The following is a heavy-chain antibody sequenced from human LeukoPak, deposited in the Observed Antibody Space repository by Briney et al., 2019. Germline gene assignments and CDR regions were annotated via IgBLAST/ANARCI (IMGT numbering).Heavy chain of an antibody. CDR1: GFTFSSYS. J-gene: IGHJ4*02. D-gene: IGHD6-19*01. CDR2: ISGSGGQK. V-gene: IGHV3-23*01. CDR3: AKHAWTSVWFFDY. Sequence: GGSLRLSCAASGFTFSSYSMNWVRQAPGKGLEWVSLISGSGGQKDYADSVKGRFTISRDNSRNTLNLQMNSLKAEDTAVYYCAKHAWTSVWFFDYWGQGTLVTVSS.